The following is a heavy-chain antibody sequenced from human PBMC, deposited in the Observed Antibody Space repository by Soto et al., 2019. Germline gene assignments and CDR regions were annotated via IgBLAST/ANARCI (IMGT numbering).Heavy chain of an antibody. V-gene: IGHV5-51*03. D-gene: IGHD2-2*02. CDR1: GYSFTSYW. CDR2: IYPGDSDT. Sequence: GESLKICCKGSGYSFTSYWIGWVRQMPGKGLEWMGIIYPGDSDTRYSPSVQGQVTISADKSISTAYLQWSSLKASDTAMYYCARRRYVVVVPAAIQVIAAAGDAFDIWGQGTMVTVS. CDR3: ARRRYVVVVPAAIQVIAAAGDAFDI. J-gene: IGHJ3*02.